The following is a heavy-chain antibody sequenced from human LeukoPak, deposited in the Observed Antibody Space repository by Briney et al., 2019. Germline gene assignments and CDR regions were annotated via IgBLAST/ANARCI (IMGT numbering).Heavy chain of an antibody. CDR3: ALNVATGGEWYFDH. CDR2: ISYSGST. Sequence: KPSGTLSLTCTVSGGSISSGSYYWGWIRQPPGKGLEWIGTISYSGSTYYNPSLKSRVTISVDTSKNQFSLRLSSVTAADTAVYYCALNVATGGEWYFDHWGQGTLVTVSS. V-gene: IGHV4-39*01. D-gene: IGHD5-12*01. CDR1: GGSISSGSYY. J-gene: IGHJ4*02.